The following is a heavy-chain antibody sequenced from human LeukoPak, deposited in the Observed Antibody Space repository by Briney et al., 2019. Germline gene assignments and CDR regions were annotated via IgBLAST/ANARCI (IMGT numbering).Heavy chain of an antibody. CDR3: AREVGYSYGSYYFDY. D-gene: IGHD5-18*01. Sequence: GGSLRLSCAASGFTFDDYGMSWVRQAPGKGLEWVSGINCNGGSTGYADSVKGRFTISRDNAKNSLYLQMNSLRAEDTALYYCAREVGYSYGSYYFDYWGQGTLVTVSS. CDR2: INCNGGST. J-gene: IGHJ4*02. V-gene: IGHV3-20*04. CDR1: GFTFDDYG.